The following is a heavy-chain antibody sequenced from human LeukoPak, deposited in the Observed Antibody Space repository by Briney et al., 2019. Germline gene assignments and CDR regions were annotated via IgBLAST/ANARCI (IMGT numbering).Heavy chain of an antibody. D-gene: IGHD3-10*01. V-gene: IGHV3-43D*03. J-gene: IGHJ3*02. Sequence: GGSLRLSCAASGFTLDDYTMHWVRQAPGKGLEWVSLISWDGGSTYYGDSVKGRFTISRDNSKNSLYLQMNSLRAEDTDLYYCAKGGMVRGDDAFDIWGQGTMVTVSS. CDR2: ISWDGGST. CDR3: AKGGMVRGDDAFDI. CDR1: GFTLDDYT.